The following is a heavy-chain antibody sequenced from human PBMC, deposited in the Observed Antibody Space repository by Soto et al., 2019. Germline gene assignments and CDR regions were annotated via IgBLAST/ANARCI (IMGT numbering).Heavy chain of an antibody. CDR3: ARDDDYSYNGLDY. D-gene: IGHD4-17*01. CDR2: ILSDGSAE. V-gene: IGHV3-33*01. J-gene: IGHJ4*02. Sequence: QVQLVESGGGVVQPGRSLKLSCEATGFSFSRHGMHWVRQAPGKGLVWFAVILSDGSAEEYAGSVQGRFTIYRDNSKNVLYLEMNNLRAEYPSVYYCARDDDYSYNGLDYWGRGVLVTVSS. CDR1: GFSFSRHG.